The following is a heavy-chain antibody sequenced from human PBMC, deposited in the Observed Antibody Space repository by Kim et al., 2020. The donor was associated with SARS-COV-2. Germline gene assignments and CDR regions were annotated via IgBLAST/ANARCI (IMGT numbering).Heavy chain of an antibody. Sequence: GESLKISCKGSGYSFTSYLIGWVRQMPGKGLEWMGIIYLSDSDTRYSPSFQGQVTISADKSISTAYLQWSSLKASDTAMYYCARISNCGSGSYCDFDSWGQGTLVTVSS. CDR3: ARISNCGSGSYCDFDS. CDR2: IYLSDSDT. J-gene: IGHJ4*02. V-gene: IGHV5-51*01. D-gene: IGHD3-10*01. CDR1: GYSFTSYL.